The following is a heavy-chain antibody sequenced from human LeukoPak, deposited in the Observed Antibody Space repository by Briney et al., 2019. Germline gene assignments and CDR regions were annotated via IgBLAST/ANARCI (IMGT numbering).Heavy chain of an antibody. V-gene: IGHV4-30-2*01. CDR3: ARDSGMTQGMDV. CDR2: IYHSGST. CDR1: GGSISSGGYS. Sequence: PSETLSLTCAVSGGSISSGGYSWSWIQQPPGKGLEWIGYIYHSGSTYYNPSLKSRVTISVDRSKNQFSLKLSSVTAADTAVYYCARDSGMTQGMDVWGQGTTVTVSS. D-gene: IGHD1-14*01. J-gene: IGHJ6*02.